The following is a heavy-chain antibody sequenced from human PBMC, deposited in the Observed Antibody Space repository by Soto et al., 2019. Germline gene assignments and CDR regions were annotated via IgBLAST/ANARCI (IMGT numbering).Heavy chain of an antibody. Sequence: SATLPHTCTVSGGSIDGYYWSWIRRPPGKGLEWIGYIFDSGSTNYNPSLKSRFTISVDTSKTQFSLKLSSVTAADTAVYYCARRSGSSWYNWFAPWGQGTLVTV. D-gene: IGHD6-13*01. CDR1: GGSIDGYY. CDR3: ARRSGSSWYNWFAP. V-gene: IGHV4-59*12. CDR2: IFDSGST. J-gene: IGHJ5*02.